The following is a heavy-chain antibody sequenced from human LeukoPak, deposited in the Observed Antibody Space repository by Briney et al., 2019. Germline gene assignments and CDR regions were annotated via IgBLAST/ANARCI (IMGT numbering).Heavy chain of an antibody. CDR2: ISSSSSTI. D-gene: IGHD6-13*01. V-gene: IGHV3-48*04. Sequence: GGSLRLSCAASGFTFSTYSMNWVRQAPGKGLEWVSYISSSSSTIYYADSVKGRFTISRDNAKNSLYLQMSSLRAEDAAVYYCASELQHSSFDYWGQGTLVTVSS. CDR3: ASELQHSSFDY. J-gene: IGHJ4*02. CDR1: GFTFSTYS.